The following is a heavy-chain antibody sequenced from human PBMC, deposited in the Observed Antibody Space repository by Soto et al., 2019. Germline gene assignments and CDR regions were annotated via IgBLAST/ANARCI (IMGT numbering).Heavy chain of an antibody. CDR3: ASDGTLHDSSAYYYVY. J-gene: IGHJ4*02. CDR2: INPNSGGT. CDR1: GYTFTGYY. Sequence: GASVKVSCKASGYTFTGYYVHWVRQAPGQGLEWMGWINPNSGGTKYAQKFQGRVTMTRDTSISTAYMDLSRLRSDDTAIYYCASDGTLHDSSAYYYVYWGQGTPVTVSS. V-gene: IGHV1-2*02. D-gene: IGHD3-22*01.